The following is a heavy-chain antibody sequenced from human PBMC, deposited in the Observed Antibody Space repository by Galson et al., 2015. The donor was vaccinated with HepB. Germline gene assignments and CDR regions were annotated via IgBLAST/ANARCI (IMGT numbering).Heavy chain of an antibody. CDR1: GYTFTGYY. CDR3: ARVSWAATNRYFDY. CDR2: INPNSGGT. J-gene: IGHJ4*02. D-gene: IGHD1-14*01. V-gene: IGHV1-2*02. Sequence: SVKVSCKASGYTFTGYYMHWVRQAPGQGLEWMGWINPNSGGTNYAQKFQGRVTMTRDTSISTAYMELSRLRSDDTAVYYCARVSWAATNRYFDYWGQGTLVTVSS.